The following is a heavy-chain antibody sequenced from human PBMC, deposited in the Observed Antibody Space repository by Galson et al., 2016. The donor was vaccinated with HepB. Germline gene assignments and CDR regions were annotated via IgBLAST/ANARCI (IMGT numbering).Heavy chain of an antibody. V-gene: IGHV4-39*01. CDR3: ASGYSKYKFDY. D-gene: IGHD4-23*01. Sequence: SETLSLTCSVSGDSISSSRYYWGWIRQAPGKGLEWIGTIYYLGTTYYNPSLKSRITISEDTSKNQFSLTLSSVTAADTAVYYCASGYSKYKFDYWGQGTLVTVSS. J-gene: IGHJ4*02. CDR2: IYYLGTT. CDR1: GDSISSSRYY.